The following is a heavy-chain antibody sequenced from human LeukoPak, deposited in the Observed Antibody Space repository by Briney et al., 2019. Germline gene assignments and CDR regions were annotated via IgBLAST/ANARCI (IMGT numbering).Heavy chain of an antibody. CDR3: ARVGHRDEDHFDY. D-gene: IGHD5-24*01. CDR2: ISTYNGAT. Sequence: ASVKVSCKGSGYTFTNFHINWVRQAPGHGLEWIGWISTYNGATNYTQKFHDRLSMTTDTSTSTAYMELKSLRSDDTAVYYCARVGHRDEDHFDYWGQGTLVTVSS. CDR1: GYTFTNFH. V-gene: IGHV1-18*01. J-gene: IGHJ4*02.